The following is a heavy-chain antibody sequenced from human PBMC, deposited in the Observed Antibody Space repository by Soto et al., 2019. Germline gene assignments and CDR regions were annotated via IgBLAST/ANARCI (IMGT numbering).Heavy chain of an antibody. Sequence: PGGSLRLSCAASGFTFSSYSMNWVRQAPGKGLEWVSSISGSSSYIYYADSVKGRFTISRDNAKNSLYLQMNSLRAEDTALYYCARDLSPYSDYYDESSSETWFDPWGQGTLVTVSS. CDR2: ISGSSSYI. V-gene: IGHV3-21*04. CDR1: GFTFSSYS. CDR3: ARDLSPYSDYYDESSSETWFDP. D-gene: IGHD3-22*01. J-gene: IGHJ5*02.